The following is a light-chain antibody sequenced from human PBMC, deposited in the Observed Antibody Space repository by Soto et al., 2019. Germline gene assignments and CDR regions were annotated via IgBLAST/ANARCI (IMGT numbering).Light chain of an antibody. Sequence: SYELTQPPSVSVAPGKTARITCGGHNLGSKSVHWYQQKPGQAPVLVIYYDSDRPSGIPERFSGSNSGNTATLTISRVEAGDEADYYCQVWDSSSDRDVVFGGGTKLTVL. CDR3: QVWDSSSDRDVV. CDR2: YDS. V-gene: IGLV3-21*04. J-gene: IGLJ2*01. CDR1: NLGSKS.